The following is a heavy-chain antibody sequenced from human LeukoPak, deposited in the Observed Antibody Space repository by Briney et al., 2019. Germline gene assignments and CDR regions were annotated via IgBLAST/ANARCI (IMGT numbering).Heavy chain of an antibody. V-gene: IGHV3-23*01. CDR1: GFTFSSYA. CDR2: INGSGGST. J-gene: IGHJ4*02. Sequence: GGSLRLSCAASGFTFSSYAMSWVRQAPGKGLEWVSDINGSGGSTYYADSVKGRFTISRDNSKNTLYLQMNSLRAEDTAVYYCAKDGGYSYGYGPLTGLDYWGQGTLVTVSS. CDR3: AKDGGYSYGYGPLTGLDY. D-gene: IGHD5-18*01.